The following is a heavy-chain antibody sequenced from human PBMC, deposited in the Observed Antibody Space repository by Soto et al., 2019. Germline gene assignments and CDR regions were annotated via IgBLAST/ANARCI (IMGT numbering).Heavy chain of an antibody. D-gene: IGHD1-1*01. CDR3: ARDGWSMDTWNDPHFDY. J-gene: IGHJ4*02. CDR2: ISALTGET. V-gene: IGHV1-18*01. Sequence: QVLLVQSGPELKRPGASVMLSCKASGYTFTSFGFSWVRQAPGQEGLEWVGGISALTGETKFAQRFQDRIALTTDRETKTGYMELRSLTPDDTAVYFCARDGWSMDTWNDPHFDYWGRGTLVSVSP. CDR1: GYTFTSFG.